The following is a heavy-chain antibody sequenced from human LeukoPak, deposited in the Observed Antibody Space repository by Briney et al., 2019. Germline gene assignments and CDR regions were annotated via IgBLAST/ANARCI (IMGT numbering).Heavy chain of an antibody. V-gene: IGHV4-34*01. CDR1: GGSFSGYY. CDR2: INHSGST. D-gene: IGHD3-22*01. J-gene: IGHJ3*02. CDR3: ARDYYDRSGYYYRYAFDI. Sequence: SETLSLTCAVYGGSFSGYYWSWIRQPPGKGLEWIGEINHSGSTNYNPSLKSRVTISVDTSKNQFSLKLSSVTAADTAVYYCARDYYDRSGYYYRYAFDIWGQGTMVTVSS.